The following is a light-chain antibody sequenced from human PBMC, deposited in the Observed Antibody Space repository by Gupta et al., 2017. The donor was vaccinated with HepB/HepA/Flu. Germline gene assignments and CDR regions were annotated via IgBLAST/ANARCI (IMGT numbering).Light chain of an antibody. CDR1: KYIRNF. Sequence: DIQMTQSPSSLAASVGDRVTITCRTSKYIRNFLNWYQQKPGKAPKLLISAASRLQSGVPSRFSGHGSGTDFTLTINSLQAEDFALYYCQQSNGIPFTFGPGTKVEIK. J-gene: IGKJ3*01. CDR3: QQSNGIPFT. CDR2: AAS. V-gene: IGKV1-39*01.